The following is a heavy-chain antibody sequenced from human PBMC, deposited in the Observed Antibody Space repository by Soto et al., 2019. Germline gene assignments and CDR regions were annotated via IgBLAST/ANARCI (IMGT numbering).Heavy chain of an antibody. CDR1: GGSISSGGYY. J-gene: IGHJ6*02. V-gene: IGHV4-31*03. Sequence: QVQLQESGPGLVKPSQTLSLTCTVSGGSISSGGYYWSWIRQHPGKGLEWIGYIYYSGSTYYNPSLKSRVTISVDTSKNQFSLKLSSVTAADTAVYYCARGHWPPEKREGINYYYYGMDVWGQGTTVTVSS. D-gene: IGHD3-3*02. CDR2: IYYSGST. CDR3: ARGHWPPEKREGINYYYYGMDV.